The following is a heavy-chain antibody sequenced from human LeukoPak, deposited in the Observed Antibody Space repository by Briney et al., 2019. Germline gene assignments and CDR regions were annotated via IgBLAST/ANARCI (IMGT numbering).Heavy chain of an antibody. CDR3: ARDLGYCSSTSCYEFDY. J-gene: IGHJ4*02. CDR2: INSDGSST. D-gene: IGHD2-2*01. CDR1: GFSLSSYW. Sequence: GGSLRLSCAASGFSLSSYWMHWVRQAPGKGLVWVSRINSDGSSTSYADSVKGRFTISRDNAKNTLYLQMNSLRAEDTAVYYCARDLGYCSSTSCYEFDYWGQGTLVTVSS. V-gene: IGHV3-74*01.